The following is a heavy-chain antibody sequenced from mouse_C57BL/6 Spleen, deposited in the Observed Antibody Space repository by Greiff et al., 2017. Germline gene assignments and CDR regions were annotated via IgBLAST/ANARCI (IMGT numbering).Heavy chain of an antibody. Sequence: VHLVESGAELVKPGASVKMSCKASGYTFTTYPIAWMKQNHGKCLEWIGNFHPYNDDTKYNEQFTGKATLTVEKSSSTDYLESSRLSSDDAAVYCCASGGYINPFDYWGQGTTLTGSS. J-gene: IGHJ2*01. V-gene: IGHV1-47*01. CDR3: ASGGYINPFDY. CDR1: GYTFTTYP. D-gene: IGHD2-5*01. CDR2: FHPYNDDT.